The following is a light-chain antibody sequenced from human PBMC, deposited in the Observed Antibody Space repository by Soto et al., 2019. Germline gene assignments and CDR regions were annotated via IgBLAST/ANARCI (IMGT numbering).Light chain of an antibody. Sequence: AIRMTQSPSSLSASTGDRVTINCRASQGISSYLAWYQQKPGKAPKLLIYAASTLQSGVPSRFSGSGSGTDFTLTISCLQSEDFATYYCQQYCSYPRTFGQGTKLEIK. J-gene: IGKJ2*01. CDR3: QQYCSYPRT. CDR2: AAS. CDR1: QGISSY. V-gene: IGKV1-8*01.